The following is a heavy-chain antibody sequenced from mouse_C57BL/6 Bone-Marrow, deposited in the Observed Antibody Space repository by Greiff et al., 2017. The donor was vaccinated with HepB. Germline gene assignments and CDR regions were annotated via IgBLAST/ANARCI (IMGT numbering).Heavy chain of an antibody. J-gene: IGHJ1*03. CDR1: GYSITSDY. CDR3: ARYPYYYGSSYPYFDV. V-gene: IGHV3-8*01. Sequence: EVKLVESGPGLAKPSQTLSLTCSVPGYSITSDYWNWIRKFPGNKLECMGYISYSGSTYYNPSLKSRISITRDTSKNQYYLQLNSVTTEDTATYYCARYPYYYGSSYPYFDVWGTGTTVTVSS. D-gene: IGHD1-1*01. CDR2: ISYSGST.